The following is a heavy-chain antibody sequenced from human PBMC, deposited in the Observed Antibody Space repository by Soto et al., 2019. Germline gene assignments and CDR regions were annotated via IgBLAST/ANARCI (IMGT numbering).Heavy chain of an antibody. V-gene: IGHV3-30*09. D-gene: IGHD6-13*01. CDR3: AKARHSTSWYGLEADF. CDR2: ISYGGDNK. CDR1: GFIFSDYA. Sequence: QVQLVESGGGVVQPGRSLRLSCAASGFIFSDYAMHWVRQAPGKGLEWVAAISYGGDNKYYADSVRGRFAISRDNLKNTLDLKMNSLNPEDTAVYHCAKARHSTSWYGLEADFWGQGTLVTVSS. J-gene: IGHJ4*02.